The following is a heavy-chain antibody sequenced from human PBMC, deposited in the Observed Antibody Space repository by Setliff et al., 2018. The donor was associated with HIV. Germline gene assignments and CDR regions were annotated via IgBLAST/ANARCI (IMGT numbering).Heavy chain of an antibody. Sequence: SETLSLTCTVSGGSFSGYYWSWIRQSPGKGLEWIGEINHSGSTNYNPSLKSRVTVSVDTSKNQFSLKMTSVTAADTAVYYCATEEGTTVHRIDFWGQGTLVTVSS. CDR3: ATEEGTTVHRIDF. D-gene: IGHD4-17*01. V-gene: IGHV4-34*01. J-gene: IGHJ4*02. CDR2: INHSGST. CDR1: GGSFSGYY.